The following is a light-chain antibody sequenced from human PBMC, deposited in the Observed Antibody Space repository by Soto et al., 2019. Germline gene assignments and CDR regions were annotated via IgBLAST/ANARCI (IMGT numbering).Light chain of an antibody. CDR3: QQYNNWPPWT. J-gene: IGKJ1*01. Sequence: EIVMTQSPATLSVSPGERATLSCRASQSVSNNLAWDQQKPGQTTRLLIYGASTRATDIPARFSGSGSGTEFTLTISRLQSEDFAGYYCQQYNNWPPWTFGQGTKVEIK. CDR1: QSVSNN. V-gene: IGKV3-15*01. CDR2: GAS.